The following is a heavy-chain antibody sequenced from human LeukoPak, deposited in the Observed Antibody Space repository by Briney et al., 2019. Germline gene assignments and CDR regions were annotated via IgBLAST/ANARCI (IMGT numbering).Heavy chain of an antibody. V-gene: IGHV3-30*12. J-gene: IGHJ4*02. CDR2: IQFDGTKT. CDR1: GFTFSSYG. Sequence: GGSLRLSCATSGFTFSSYGMHWVRQAPGKGLEWVAAIQFDGTKTFCADSVKGRSTISRDDSKNTVYLQMNSLRAEDTAVYYCSRDLSYGSLDSWGQGTLLTVSS. CDR3: SRDLSYGSLDS. D-gene: IGHD5-18*01.